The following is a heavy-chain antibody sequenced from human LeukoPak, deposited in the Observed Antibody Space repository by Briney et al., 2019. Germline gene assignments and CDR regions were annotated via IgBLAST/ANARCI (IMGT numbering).Heavy chain of an antibody. D-gene: IGHD3-3*01. CDR2: IRYDGSNK. Sequence: PGGSLRLSCAASGFTFSSYGMHWVRQAPGKGLEWVAFIRYDGSNKYYADSVKGRFTISRDNSKNTLYLQMNSLRAEDTAVYYCAKDRYDFWSGSHFDYWGQGTLVTVSS. CDR3: AKDRYDFWSGSHFDY. CDR1: GFTFSSYG. J-gene: IGHJ4*02. V-gene: IGHV3-30*02.